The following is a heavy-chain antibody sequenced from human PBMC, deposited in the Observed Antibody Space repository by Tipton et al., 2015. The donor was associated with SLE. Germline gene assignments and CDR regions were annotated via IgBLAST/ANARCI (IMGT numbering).Heavy chain of an antibody. D-gene: IGHD2-15*01. J-gene: IGHJ2*01. CDR3: ARDRYCGAGSCFDWYFDL. V-gene: IGHV4-59*01. Sequence: LRLSCTVSGGSISGYYWSWVRQPPGQGLGWIGYIHYRGSTNYNPSLKSRVTISLDTSENQFSLKLSSVTAADTAVYYCARDRYCGAGSCFDWYFDLWGRGTLVTVSS. CDR2: IHYRGST. CDR1: GGSISGYY.